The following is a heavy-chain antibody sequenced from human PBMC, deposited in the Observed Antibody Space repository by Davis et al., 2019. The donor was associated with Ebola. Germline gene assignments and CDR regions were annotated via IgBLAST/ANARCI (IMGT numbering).Heavy chain of an antibody. CDR1: AVSITRGGYY. V-gene: IGHV4-31*03. Sequence: PSESLSLTCTVSAVSITRGGYYWNWLRQHPGKGWEWIGSIYSTRSAHYNPSLKSRVTISIDTSKNQFAMKVTSVTAADTAVYYYATGIDSSWRRGHYCMDVWGKGTTVTVSS. CDR2: IYSTRSA. CDR3: ATGIDSSWRRGHYCMDV. J-gene: IGHJ6*03. D-gene: IGHD6-13*01.